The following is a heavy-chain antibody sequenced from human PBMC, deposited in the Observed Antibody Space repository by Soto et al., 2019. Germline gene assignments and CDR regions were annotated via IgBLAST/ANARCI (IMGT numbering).Heavy chain of an antibody. D-gene: IGHD2-2*01. CDR2: IIPISGTA. Sequence: QVQLVQSGAEVKQPGSSVKVSCKASGVTFSSYAISWVRQAPGQGLEWMGGIIPISGTANYAQKFQGRVTITADESTSTVSMELSSLRSEDTAVYFCARSHGSSTSLELSYYYYYGRDVWGQGTTVTVSS. J-gene: IGHJ6*02. V-gene: IGHV1-69*01. CDR3: ARSHGSSTSLELSYYYYYGRDV. CDR1: GVTFSSYA.